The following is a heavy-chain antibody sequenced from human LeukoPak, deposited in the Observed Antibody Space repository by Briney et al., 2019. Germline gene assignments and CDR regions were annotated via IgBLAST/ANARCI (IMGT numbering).Heavy chain of an antibody. CDR3: ARVDYYDSSGPDY. Sequence: GGSLRLSCAASGFTFSSYAMHWVRQAPGKGLEYVSAISSNGGSTYYANSVKGRFTISRDNSKNTLYLQMGSLRAEDMAVYHCARVDYYDSSGPDYWGQGTLVTVSS. D-gene: IGHD3-22*01. J-gene: IGHJ4*02. V-gene: IGHV3-64*01. CDR2: ISSNGGST. CDR1: GFTFSSYA.